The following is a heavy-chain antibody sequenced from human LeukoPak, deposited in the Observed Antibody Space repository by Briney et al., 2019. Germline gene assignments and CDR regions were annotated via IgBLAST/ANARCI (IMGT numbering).Heavy chain of an antibody. CDR3: ARTVIVGATGLRGWFDP. Sequence: SETLSLTCTVSGGSISSYYWSWIRQPPGKGLEWIGYIYYSGSTNYNPSLTSRVTISVDTSKNQFSLKLSSVTAADTAVYYCARTVIVGATGLRGWFDPWGQGTLVTVSS. D-gene: IGHD1-26*01. CDR2: IYYSGST. J-gene: IGHJ5*02. CDR1: GGSISSYY. V-gene: IGHV4-59*01.